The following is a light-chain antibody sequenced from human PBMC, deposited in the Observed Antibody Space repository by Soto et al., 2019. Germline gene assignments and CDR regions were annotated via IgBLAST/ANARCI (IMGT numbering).Light chain of an antibody. CDR2: EVS. CDR3: SSYAGSNTS. Sequence: QSALTQPPSASGSPGQSVTISCTGTSSDVGGYNYVSWYQQHPGKAPKLMIYEVSKRPSGVPDRFSGCKSGNTASLTVSGLQAEDEADYYCSSYAGSNTSFGGGTKVTVL. J-gene: IGLJ2*01. V-gene: IGLV2-8*01. CDR1: SSDVGGYNY.